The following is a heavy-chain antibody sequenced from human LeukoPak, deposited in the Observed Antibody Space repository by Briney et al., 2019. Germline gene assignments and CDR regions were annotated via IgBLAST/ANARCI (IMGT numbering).Heavy chain of an antibody. CDR2: IYYSGST. CDR3: ASSLVRPGIPDY. D-gene: IGHD2-8*01. CDR1: GGSISSYY. J-gene: IGHJ4*02. Sequence: SETLSLTCTVSGGSISSYYWSWIRQPPGKGLEWIGYIYYSGSTNYNPSLKSRVTISVDTSKNQFSLKLSSVTAADTAVYYCASSLVRPGIPDYWGQGTLVTVSS. V-gene: IGHV4-59*01.